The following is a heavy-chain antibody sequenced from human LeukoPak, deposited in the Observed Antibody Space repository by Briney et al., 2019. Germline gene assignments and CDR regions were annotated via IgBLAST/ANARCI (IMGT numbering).Heavy chain of an antibody. CDR3: ATEYHGAYNY. Sequence: PGGSLRPSCAASGFTSTNAWMSWVRQAPGKGLEWVGRIKSKTDGETTDYAAPVKGRFTISRDDSKDTLYLEMNSLKTDDIAVYYCATEYHGAYNYWGQGTLVTVSS. V-gene: IGHV3-15*01. CDR1: GFTSTNAW. J-gene: IGHJ4*02. CDR2: IKSKTDGETT. D-gene: IGHD4-17*01.